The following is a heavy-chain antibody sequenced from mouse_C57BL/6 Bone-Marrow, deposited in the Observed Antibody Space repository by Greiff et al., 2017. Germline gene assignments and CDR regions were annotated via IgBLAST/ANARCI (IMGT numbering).Heavy chain of an antibody. CDR1: GYTFTDYN. V-gene: IGHV1-18*01. Sequence: DVKLVESGPELVKPGASVKIPCKASGYTFTDYNMDWVKQSHGKSLEWIGDINPNNGGTIYNQKFKGKATLTVDKSSSTAYMELRSLTSEDTAVYYCARYSYAMDYWGQGTSVTVSS. CDR3: ARYSYAMDY. J-gene: IGHJ4*01. CDR2: INPNNGGT.